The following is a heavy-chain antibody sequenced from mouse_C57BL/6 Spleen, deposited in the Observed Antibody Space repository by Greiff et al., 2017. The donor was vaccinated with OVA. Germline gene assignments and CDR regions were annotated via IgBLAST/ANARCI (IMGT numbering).Heavy chain of an antibody. Sequence: EVKLEESGPGLVKPSPSLSLTCSVTGYSITSGYYWNWIRQFPGNKLEWMGYISYDGSNNYNPTLKNQISMTRDKSKNHVFQTLNSVTTEHTATYYCARDLYYYGSSYVEAYWGQGTPVTVSA. V-gene: IGHV3-6*01. CDR2: ISYDGSN. D-gene: IGHD1-1*01. J-gene: IGHJ3*01. CDR3: ARDLYYYGSSYVEAY. CDR1: GYSITSGYY.